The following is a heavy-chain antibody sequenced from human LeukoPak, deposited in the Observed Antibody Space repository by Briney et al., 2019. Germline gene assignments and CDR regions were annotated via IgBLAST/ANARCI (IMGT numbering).Heavy chain of an antibody. Sequence: GGSLRLSCAASGFTFSSYSMNWVRQAPGKGLEWVSSISSSSSYIYYADSVKGRFTISRDNAKNSLYLQMNSLRAEDTAVYYCASATEGVYDSSGYYFDYWGQGTLVTVSS. CDR3: ASATEGVYDSSGYYFDY. V-gene: IGHV3-21*01. CDR2: ISSSSSYI. D-gene: IGHD3-22*01. J-gene: IGHJ4*02. CDR1: GFTFSSYS.